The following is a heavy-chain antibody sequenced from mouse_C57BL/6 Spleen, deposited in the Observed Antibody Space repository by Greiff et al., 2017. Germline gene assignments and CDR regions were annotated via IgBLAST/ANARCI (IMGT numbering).Heavy chain of an antibody. CDR3: ARREDNYHFDY. V-gene: IGHV1-72*01. D-gene: IGHD1-3*01. J-gene: IGHJ2*01. CDR1: GYTFTSYW. CDR2: IDPNSGGT. Sequence: QVHVKQPGAELVKPGASVKLSCKASGYTFTSYWMHWVKQRPGRGLEWIGRIDPNSGGTKYNEKFKSKATLTVDKPSSTAYMQLSSLTSADSAVYYCARREDNYHFDYWGQGTTLTVSS.